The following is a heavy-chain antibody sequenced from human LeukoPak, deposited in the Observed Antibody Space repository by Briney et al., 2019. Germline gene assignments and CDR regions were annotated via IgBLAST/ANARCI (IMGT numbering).Heavy chain of an antibody. Sequence: SQTLSLTCTVSGDSISSENYYWNWIRQPPGKGLEWIGYIYYSGSTNYNPSLKSRVTISVDTSKNQFSLKLSSVTAADTAVYYCARVIGWYEGPDAFDIWGQGTMVTVSS. CDR2: IYYSGST. V-gene: IGHV4-61*01. J-gene: IGHJ3*02. CDR3: ARVIGWYEGPDAFDI. D-gene: IGHD6-19*01. CDR1: GDSISSENYY.